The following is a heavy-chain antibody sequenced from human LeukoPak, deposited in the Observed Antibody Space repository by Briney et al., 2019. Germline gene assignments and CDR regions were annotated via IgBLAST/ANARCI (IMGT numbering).Heavy chain of an antibody. D-gene: IGHD3-10*01. CDR3: ARSHPTKLWFGEPCFDY. Sequence: ASVKVSCKASGYTFTGYYMHWVRQAPGQGLEWMGWINPNSGGTNYAQKFQGRVTMTRDTSISTAYMELSRLRSDDTAVYYCARSHPTKLWFGEPCFDYWGQGTLVTVSS. V-gene: IGHV1-2*02. CDR1: GYTFTGYY. J-gene: IGHJ4*02. CDR2: INPNSGGT.